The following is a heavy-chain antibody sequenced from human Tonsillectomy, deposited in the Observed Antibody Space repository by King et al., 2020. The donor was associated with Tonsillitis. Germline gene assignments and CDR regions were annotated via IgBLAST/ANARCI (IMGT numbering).Heavy chain of an antibody. CDR1: GYSIDSGFY. CDR3: AGFGLSGAFSTAYYYCAMDV. V-gene: IGHV4-38-2*01. CDR2: IYRSGST. J-gene: IGHJ6*02. D-gene: IGHD1-26*01. Sequence: VQLQESGPGLVKPSETLSLTCGISGYSIDSGFYWGWIRQPPGKGLEWIGTIYRSGSTYYNPSLKSRITVSVDTSKNRFSLRLSSVTAADTAVYYCAGFGLSGAFSTAYYYCAMDVWGPGTTVTVSS.